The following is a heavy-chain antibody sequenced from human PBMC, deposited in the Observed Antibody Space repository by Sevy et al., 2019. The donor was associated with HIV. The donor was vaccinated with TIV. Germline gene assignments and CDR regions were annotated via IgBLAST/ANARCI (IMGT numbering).Heavy chain of an antibody. CDR3: ARRLGYCSGGSCYGQFDY. V-gene: IGHV3-74*01. J-gene: IGHJ4*02. D-gene: IGHD2-15*01. CDR1: GFTFSSYW. Sequence: GSLRLSCAASGFTFSSYWMHWVRQAPGKGLVWVSRINSDGSSTSYADSVKGRFTISRDNAKNTLYLQMNSLRAEDTAVYYCARRLGYCSGGSCYGQFDYWGQGTLVTVSS. CDR2: INSDGSST.